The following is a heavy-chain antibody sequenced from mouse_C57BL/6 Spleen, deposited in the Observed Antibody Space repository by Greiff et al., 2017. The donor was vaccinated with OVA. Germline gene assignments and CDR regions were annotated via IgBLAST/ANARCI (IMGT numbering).Heavy chain of an antibody. Sequence: EVMLVESGGDLVKPGGSLKLSCAASGFTFSSYGMSWVRQTPDKRLEWVATISSGGSYTYYPDSVKGRFTISRDNAKNTLYLQMSSLKSEDTAMYYCARPFYDGHKYYFDYWGQGTTLTVSS. V-gene: IGHV5-6*01. J-gene: IGHJ2*01. D-gene: IGHD2-3*01. CDR3: ARPFYDGHKYYFDY. CDR1: GFTFSSYG. CDR2: ISSGGSYT.